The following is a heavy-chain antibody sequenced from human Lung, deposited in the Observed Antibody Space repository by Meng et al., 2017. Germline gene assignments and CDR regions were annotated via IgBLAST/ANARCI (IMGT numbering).Heavy chain of an antibody. Sequence: RPIDPTESRCLVCSVLGDSVQYYYWISSRRPPRKEREWIGQIHHSGTTSYNPSLEVRATISVNTSQNNLSLKLSSVTAADSAVYYCARGPTTMAHDFDYWGQGTLVTVSS. CDR2: IHHSGTT. CDR3: ARGPTTMAHDFDY. V-gene: IGHV4-34*01. J-gene: IGHJ4*02. CDR1: GDSVQYYY. D-gene: IGHD4-11*01.